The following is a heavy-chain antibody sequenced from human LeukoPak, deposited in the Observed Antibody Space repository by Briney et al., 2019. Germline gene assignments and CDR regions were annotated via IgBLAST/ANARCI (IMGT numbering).Heavy chain of an antibody. Sequence: ASVKVSCKASGYTFTSYYMHWVRQAPGQGLEWMGIINPSGGSTSYAQKFQGRVTMTRDMSTSTAYMELSRLRSDDTAVYYCARSRGAAVDYWGQGTLVAVSS. CDR3: ARSRGAAVDY. J-gene: IGHJ4*02. D-gene: IGHD6-13*01. CDR1: GYTFTSYY. V-gene: IGHV1-46*01. CDR2: INPSGGST.